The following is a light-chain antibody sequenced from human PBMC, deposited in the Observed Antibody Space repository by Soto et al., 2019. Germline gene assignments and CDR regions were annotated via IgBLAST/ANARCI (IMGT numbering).Light chain of an antibody. J-gene: IGLJ7*01. CDR2: SNN. V-gene: IGLV1-44*01. CDR1: SSNIGSNT. Sequence: QSVLTQAPSASGTPGQRVTISCSGSSSNIGSNTVNWYQQLPRTASKLLIYSNNERPPGVPDRFSGSKSGTSASLAISGLQSEDEADYYCAAWDDSLNGAVFGGGTQLTVL. CDR3: AAWDDSLNGAV.